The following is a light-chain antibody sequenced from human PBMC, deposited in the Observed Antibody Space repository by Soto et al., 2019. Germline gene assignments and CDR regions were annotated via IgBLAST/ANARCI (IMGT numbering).Light chain of an antibody. V-gene: IGKV3-20*01. CDR1: QSVTNNY. J-gene: IGKJ1*01. Sequence: EIVLTHSPDTLSLSPGDRATLSCRASQSVTNNYLAWYQQRPGQAPRLVIYDASSRATGIPDRFSASGSGTDFTLTISRLEPEDFAVYYCQQYSKSPLTFGQGTKVEIK. CDR3: QQYSKSPLT. CDR2: DAS.